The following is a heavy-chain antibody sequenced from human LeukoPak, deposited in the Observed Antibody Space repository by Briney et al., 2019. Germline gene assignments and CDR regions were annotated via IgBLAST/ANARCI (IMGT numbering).Heavy chain of an antibody. J-gene: IGHJ3*02. V-gene: IGHV3-7*01. D-gene: IGHD6-13*01. CDR2: IKRDASEK. CDR1: GFTFDDYA. CDR3: VREASGGTKGVSGTFDI. Sequence: PGRSLRLSCAASGFTFDDYAMHWVRQAPGKGLEWVASIKRDASEKYYVDSVKGRFTISRDNAKNSLYLQMNSLRAEDTAVYNCVREASGGTKGVSGTFDIWGQGTMVTVSS.